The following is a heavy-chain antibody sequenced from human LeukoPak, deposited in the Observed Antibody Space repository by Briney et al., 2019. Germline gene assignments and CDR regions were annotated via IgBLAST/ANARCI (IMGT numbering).Heavy chain of an antibody. D-gene: IGHD3-22*01. CDR1: GFTFSSYS. J-gene: IGHJ3*02. CDR3: AREAYDSSGYYQPPYDAFDI. Sequence: PGGSLRLSCAASGFTFSSYSMNWVRQAPGKGLEWVSSIRSSSSYIYYADSVKGRFTISRDNAKNSLYLQMNSLRAEDTAVYYCAREAYDSSGYYQPPYDAFDIWGQGTMVTVSS. CDR2: IRSSSSYI. V-gene: IGHV3-21*01.